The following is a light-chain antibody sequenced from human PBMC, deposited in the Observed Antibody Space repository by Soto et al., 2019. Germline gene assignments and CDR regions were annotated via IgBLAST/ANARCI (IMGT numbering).Light chain of an antibody. V-gene: IGKV4-1*01. Sequence: DIVMTQYSDSLAVSLGERATINCKPSQSVLLSPANKNDLAWYQQKPGQPPKLLIYGASTRESGVPDRFSGSGSGTDFTLTISSLQAEDVAVYYCQQYYNNPLTFGGGTKV. CDR1: QSVLLSPANKND. J-gene: IGKJ4*02. CDR3: QQYYNNPLT. CDR2: GAS.